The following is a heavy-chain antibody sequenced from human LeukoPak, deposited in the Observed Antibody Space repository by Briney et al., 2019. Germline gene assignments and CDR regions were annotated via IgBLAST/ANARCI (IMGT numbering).Heavy chain of an antibody. Sequence: SETLSLTCTVSGDSISSYYWSWIRQPAGKGLEWIGRIYTSGGTNYNPSLKSRVTMSVDTSKNQFSLKLSSVTAADTAVYYCARDYYYGDYEYHFDYWGQGTLVTVSS. V-gene: IGHV4-4*07. D-gene: IGHD4-17*01. CDR3: ARDYYYGDYEYHFDY. CDR2: IYTSGGT. J-gene: IGHJ4*02. CDR1: GDSISSYY.